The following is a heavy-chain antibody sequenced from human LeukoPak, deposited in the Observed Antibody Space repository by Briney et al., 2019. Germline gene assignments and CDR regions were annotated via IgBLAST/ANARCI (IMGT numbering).Heavy chain of an antibody. Sequence: GGSLRLSCAASGFTFSTYAMSWVRQAPGKGLEWVSAISGSGGSTYYADSVKGRFTISRDNSKNTLYLQMSSLRAEDTAVYYCAKPKDNSLYCFDYWGQGTLVTVSS. CDR1: GFTFSTYA. CDR3: AKPKDNSLYCFDY. CDR2: ISGSGGST. V-gene: IGHV3-23*01. D-gene: IGHD1-20*01. J-gene: IGHJ4*02.